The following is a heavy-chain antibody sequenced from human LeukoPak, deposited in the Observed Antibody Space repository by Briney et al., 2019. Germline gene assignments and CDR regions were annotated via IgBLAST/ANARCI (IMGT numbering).Heavy chain of an antibody. D-gene: IGHD3-16*01. V-gene: IGHV3-23*01. J-gene: IGHJ4*02. CDR2: ISDSGGST. Sequence: PGGSLRLSCAASGFTFSSYAMSWVRQAPGKGLEWVSAISDSGGSTYYADSVKGRFTISRDNSKNTLYLQMNSLRAEDTAVYYCAKGFRMITFGGVIFDYWGQGTLVTVSS. CDR3: AKGFRMITFGGVIFDY. CDR1: GFTFSSYA.